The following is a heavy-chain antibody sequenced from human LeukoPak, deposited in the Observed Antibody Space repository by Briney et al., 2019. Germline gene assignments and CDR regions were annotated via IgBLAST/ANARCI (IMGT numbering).Heavy chain of an antibody. J-gene: IGHJ4*02. CDR3: ARDGIEAAGPFDY. CDR1: GFTFSSYA. Sequence: GGSVRLSCAASGFTFSSYAMSWVRQAPGKGLEWVSAISGSGGSIYYADSVKGRFTISRDNAKNSLYLQMNSLRAEDTAVYYCARDGIEAAGPFDYWGQGTLVTVSS. CDR2: ISGSGGSI. V-gene: IGHV3-23*01. D-gene: IGHD6-13*01.